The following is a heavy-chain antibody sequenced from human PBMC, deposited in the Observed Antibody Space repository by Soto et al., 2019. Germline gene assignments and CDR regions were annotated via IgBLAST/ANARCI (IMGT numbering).Heavy chain of an antibody. CDR3: ARSGYYDFLTGYYWSHGAFDI. D-gene: IGHD3-9*01. CDR2: IYYSGST. CDR1: GGSISSGGYY. Sequence: SETLSLTCTVSGGSISSGGYYWSWIRQHPGKGLEGIGYIYYSGSTNYKPSLQSRVTISVDKSKNQFSLKLSSVTAADTAVYYCARSGYYDFLTGYYWSHGAFDIWGQGTMVPVSS. V-gene: IGHV4-61*05. J-gene: IGHJ3*02.